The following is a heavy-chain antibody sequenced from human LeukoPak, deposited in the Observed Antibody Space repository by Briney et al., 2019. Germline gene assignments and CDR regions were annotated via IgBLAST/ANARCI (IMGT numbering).Heavy chain of an antibody. CDR3: GRSTPGYCSGGSCYGFGYFDY. CDR2: IDDSGST. J-gene: IGHJ4*02. Sequence: PSETLSLTCTVSGGSISNYYWSWIRQPPGKGLEWIGYIDDSGSTNYNPPLKSRVTISVDTSKNQFSLKLNSVTAADTAVYYCGRSTPGYCSGGSCYGFGYFDYWGQGTLVTVSS. CDR1: GGSISNYY. V-gene: IGHV4-59*01. D-gene: IGHD2-15*01.